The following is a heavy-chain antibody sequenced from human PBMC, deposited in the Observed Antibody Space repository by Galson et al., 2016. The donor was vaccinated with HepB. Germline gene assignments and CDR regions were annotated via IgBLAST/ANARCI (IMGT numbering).Heavy chain of an antibody. CDR3: ARVGYSYRAYVLEY. D-gene: IGHD3-16*02. V-gene: IGHV4-59*01. CDR2: VYYTGST. CDR1: GGSISGYY. Sequence: SETLSLTCTVSGGSISGYYWSWIRQPPGKGLEWIGYVYYTGSTNYNPSLKSRVTISVDTSRDQFSLTLRSATAADTAVYYCARVGYSYRAYVLEYWGQGTLVAVSS. J-gene: IGHJ4*02.